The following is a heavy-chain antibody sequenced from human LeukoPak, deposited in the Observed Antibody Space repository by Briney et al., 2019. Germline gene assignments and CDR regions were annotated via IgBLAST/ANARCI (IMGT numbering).Heavy chain of an antibody. CDR2: ISSSGSTM. CDR1: GFTFSDFY. D-gene: IGHD1-7*01. V-gene: IGHV3-11*04. CDR3: AKNRVVFNLNYAYYFDY. J-gene: IGHJ4*02. Sequence: GGSLRLSCAASGFTFSDFYLNWIRQAPGKGLEWVSYISSSGSTMYYADSVRGRFTISRDNARNSVFLQMNSLRAEDTVVYYCAKNRVVFNLNYAYYFDYWGQGTLVTVSS.